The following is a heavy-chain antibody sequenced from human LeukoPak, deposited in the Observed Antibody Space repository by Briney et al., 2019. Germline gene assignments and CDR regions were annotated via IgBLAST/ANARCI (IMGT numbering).Heavy chain of an antibody. Sequence: SETLSLTCTVSGGSISSYYWSWIRQPVGKGLEWIGRIYTSGSTNYNPSLKSRVTMSVDTSKNQFSLKLISVTATDTAVYYCARERSTAAAGTYYFDYWGQGTLVTVSS. V-gene: IGHV4-4*07. CDR1: GGSISSYY. J-gene: IGHJ4*02. CDR3: ARERSTAAAGTYYFDY. CDR2: IYTSGST. D-gene: IGHD6-13*01.